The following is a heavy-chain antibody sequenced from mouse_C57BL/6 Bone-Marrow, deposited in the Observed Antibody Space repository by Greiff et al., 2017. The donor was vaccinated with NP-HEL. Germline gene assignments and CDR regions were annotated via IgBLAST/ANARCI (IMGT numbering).Heavy chain of an antibody. J-gene: IGHJ2*01. D-gene: IGHD1-1*01. CDR2: INPSSGYT. V-gene: IGHV1-4*01. CDR1: GYTFTSYT. Sequence: QVQLQQSGAELARPGASVKMSCKASGYTFTSYTMHWVKQRPGQGLEWIGYINPSSGYTKYNQKFKDKATLTAAKSSSHAYMQLSSLTSEDSAVYYCARSKIITTVTLGSWDPCYFDYWGKGTTLTVSS. CDR3: ARSKIITTVTLGSWDPCYFDY.